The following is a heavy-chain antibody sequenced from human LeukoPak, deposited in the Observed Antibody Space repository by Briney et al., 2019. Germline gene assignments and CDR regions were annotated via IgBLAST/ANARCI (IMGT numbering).Heavy chain of an antibody. CDR3: ARSYGCSGACFDY. J-gene: IGHJ4*02. V-gene: IGHV4-59*08. Sequence: PSETLSLTCTVSGASISSYYWSWIRQPPGKGLEWVGYIYYSGTTNYNPSLKSRVTISVDTSKNQFSLKLSSVTAADTAVYYCARSYGCSGACFDYWGQGTLVTVSS. CDR2: IYYSGTT. CDR1: GASISSYY. D-gene: IGHD2-15*01.